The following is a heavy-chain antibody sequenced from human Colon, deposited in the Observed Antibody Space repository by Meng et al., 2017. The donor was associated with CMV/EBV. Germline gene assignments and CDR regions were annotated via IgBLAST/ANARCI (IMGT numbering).Heavy chain of an antibody. J-gene: IGHJ6*02. Sequence: ASVKVSCKASGGTFSSYTISWVRQAPGQGLEWMGWINPNSGGTNYAQKFQGRVTMTRDMSISTAYMELSSLRSDDTAVYYCARAAAAYYYHGMDVWDQGTTVTVSS. CDR2: INPNSGGT. CDR3: ARAAAAYYYHGMDV. V-gene: IGHV1-2*02. D-gene: IGHD6-13*01. CDR1: GGTFSSYT.